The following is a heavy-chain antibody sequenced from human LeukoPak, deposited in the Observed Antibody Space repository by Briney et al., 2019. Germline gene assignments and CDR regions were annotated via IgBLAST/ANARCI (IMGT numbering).Heavy chain of an antibody. Sequence: PSETLSLTCTVSGGSISSSSYYWGWIRQPPGKGLEWIGSIYYSGSTYYNPSLKSRVTISVDTSKNQFSLKLSSVTAADTAVYYCAGLYEQYYYYMDVWGKGTTVTVSS. J-gene: IGHJ6*03. CDR3: AGLYEQYYYYMDV. V-gene: IGHV4-39*01. D-gene: IGHD2/OR15-2a*01. CDR1: GGSISSSSYY. CDR2: IYYSGST.